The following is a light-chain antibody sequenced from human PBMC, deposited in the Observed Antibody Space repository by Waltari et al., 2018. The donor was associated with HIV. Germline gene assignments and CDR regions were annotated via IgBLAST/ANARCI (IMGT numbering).Light chain of an antibody. CDR2: WAS. CDR3: QQYYTTLWT. Sequence: DIVMTQSPDSLAVSLGERATIHCQSSPSVLYSSNNKNYLAWYQQKPGQPPKLLIYWASTRESGVPDRFSGSGSGTDFTLTVSSLQAEDVAVYYCQQYYTTLWTFGQGTKVEIK. CDR1: PSVLYSSNNKNY. J-gene: IGKJ1*01. V-gene: IGKV4-1*01.